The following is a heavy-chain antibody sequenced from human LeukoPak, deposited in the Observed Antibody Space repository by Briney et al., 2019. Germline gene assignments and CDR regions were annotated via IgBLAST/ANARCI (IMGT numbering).Heavy chain of an antibody. CDR1: GYTFTSYG. CDR2: ISAYNGNT. J-gene: IGHJ6*02. V-gene: IGHV1-18*01. Sequence: ASVKVSCKASGYTFTSYGISWVRQAPGQGLEWMGWISAYNGNTNYAQKLQGRVTMTTDTSTSTAYMELRSLRSDDTAVYYCARVSGMAIVVVPNYYYYGMDVWGQGTTVTVSS. CDR3: ARVSGMAIVVVPNYYYYGMDV. D-gene: IGHD2-2*03.